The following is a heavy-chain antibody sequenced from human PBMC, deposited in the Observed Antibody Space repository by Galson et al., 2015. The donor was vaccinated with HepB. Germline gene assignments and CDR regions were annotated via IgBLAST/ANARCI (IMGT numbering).Heavy chain of an antibody. CDR2: ISGSGGST. J-gene: IGHJ6*02. D-gene: IGHD4-11*01. V-gene: IGHV3-23*01. CDR1: GFTFSSYA. CDR3: AKTGYSNPVLSVWPYYYYGMDV. Sequence: SLRLSCAASGFTFSSYAMSWVRQAPGKGLEWVSAISGSGGSTYYADSVKGRFTISRDNSKNTLYLQMNSLRAEDTAVYYCAKTGYSNPVLSVWPYYYYGMDVWGQGTTVTVSS.